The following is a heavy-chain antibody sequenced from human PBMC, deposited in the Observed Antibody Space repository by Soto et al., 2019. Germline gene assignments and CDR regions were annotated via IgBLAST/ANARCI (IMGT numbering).Heavy chain of an antibody. V-gene: IGHV4-59*12. J-gene: IGHJ4*01. Sequence: SETLSLTCTVSGGSIRNADWSWIRQAPGKRLEWIRFIFHSGNAKYNPSLKSRVTISVDTPKNQLSLSLDSVTAADTAVYFCARAHAPTLPFDSWGKGTLGAVAS. CDR1: GGSIRNAD. CDR2: IFHSGNA. D-gene: IGHD2-15*01. CDR3: ARAHAPTLPFDS.